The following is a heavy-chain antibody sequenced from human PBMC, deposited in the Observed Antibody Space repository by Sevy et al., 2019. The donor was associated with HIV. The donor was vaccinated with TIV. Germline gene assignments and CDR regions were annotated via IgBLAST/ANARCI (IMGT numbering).Heavy chain of an antibody. CDR1: EFTFSSYS. CDR3: ARGTHDYGDYDRDAFDI. Sequence: GGSLRLSCATSEFTFSSYSMNWVRQAPGNGLEWVSSISGGGTYIYYADSVKGRFTISRDNAKNSLSLQMNSLRAEDTAVYYCARGTHDYGDYDRDAFDIGGQGTMVTVSS. V-gene: IGHV3-21*01. CDR2: ISGGGTYI. D-gene: IGHD4-17*01. J-gene: IGHJ3*02.